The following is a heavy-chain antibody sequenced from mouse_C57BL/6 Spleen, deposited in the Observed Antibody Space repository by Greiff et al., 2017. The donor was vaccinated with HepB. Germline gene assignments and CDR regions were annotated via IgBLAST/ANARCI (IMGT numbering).Heavy chain of an antibody. D-gene: IGHD2-3*01. CDR3: AKNSGDGYFDY. Sequence: VQVVESGPGLVQPSQSLSITCTASGFSLTSYGVHWVRQPPGKGLEWLGVIWSGGSTDYNAAFISRLSISKDNSKSQVFFKMNSLQADDTAIYYCAKNSGDGYFDYWGQGTTLTVSS. J-gene: IGHJ2*01. CDR1: GFSLTSYG. CDR2: IWSGGST. V-gene: IGHV2-4*01.